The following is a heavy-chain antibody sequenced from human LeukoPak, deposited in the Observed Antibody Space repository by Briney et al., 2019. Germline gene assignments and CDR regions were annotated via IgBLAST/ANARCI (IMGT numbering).Heavy chain of an antibody. Sequence: GASVKVSCKASGYTFTSYAMHWVRQAPGQRLEWMGWINAGNGNTKYSQKFQGRVTITRDTSASTAYMELRSLRSDDTAVYYCARVPEISSSWYYGLYGSHAGYYFDYWGQGTLVTVSS. J-gene: IGHJ4*02. V-gene: IGHV1-3*01. CDR1: GYTFTSYA. CDR3: ARVPEISSSWYYGLYGSHAGYYFDY. CDR2: INAGNGNT. D-gene: IGHD6-13*01.